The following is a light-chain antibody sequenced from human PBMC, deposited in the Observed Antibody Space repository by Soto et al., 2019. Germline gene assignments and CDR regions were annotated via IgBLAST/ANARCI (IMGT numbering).Light chain of an antibody. V-gene: IGKV1-5*03. CDR1: QSISSW. CDR2: KAS. Sequence: TQSPGTLSLSPGERATLSCRASQSISSWLAWYQQKPGKAPKLLIYKASTLKSGVPSRFSGSGSGTDFTLTISSLQPEDFATYYCQQSYSTPRTFGQGTKVDIK. CDR3: QQSYSTPRT. J-gene: IGKJ1*01.